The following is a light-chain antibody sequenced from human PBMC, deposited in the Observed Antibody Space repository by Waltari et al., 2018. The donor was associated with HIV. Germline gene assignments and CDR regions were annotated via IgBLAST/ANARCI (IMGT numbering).Light chain of an antibody. CDR3: AAWDDSLRGFYV. J-gene: IGLJ1*01. CDR2: RNN. Sequence: QSVLTQPPSTSGTPGQGVTIPYSGSRSNIERHHVYWYQQPPGTAPKLLIDRNNQRPSGVPDRFSGSKSGTSASLAISGLRSEDEADYYCAAWDDSLRGFYVFGTGTKVTVL. V-gene: IGLV1-47*01. CDR1: RSNIERHH.